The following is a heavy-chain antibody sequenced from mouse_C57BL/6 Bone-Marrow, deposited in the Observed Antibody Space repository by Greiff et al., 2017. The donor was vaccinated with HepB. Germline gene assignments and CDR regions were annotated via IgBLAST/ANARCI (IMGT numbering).Heavy chain of an antibody. Sequence: EVQLQQSGAELVKPGASVKLSCTASGFNIKDYYMHWVKQRTEQGLEWIGRIDNEDGETKYAQKFQGKATITADTSSNPAYLQRSSLTSEDTAVYYCARSPDSSGYAWFAYWGQGTLVTVSA. CDR3: ARSPDSSGYAWFAY. CDR1: GFNIKDYY. V-gene: IGHV14-2*01. D-gene: IGHD3-2*02. CDR2: IDNEDGET. J-gene: IGHJ3*01.